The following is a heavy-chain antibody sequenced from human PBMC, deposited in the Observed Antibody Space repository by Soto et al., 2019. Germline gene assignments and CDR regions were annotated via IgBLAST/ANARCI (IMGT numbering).Heavy chain of an antibody. V-gene: IGHV3-30*18. CDR3: TKGALANLYYFDY. CDR1: GFTFSSYD. J-gene: IGHJ4*02. Sequence: GGSLRLSCAASGFTFSSYDMHWVRQAPGKGLEWVAIISYDGNNKYYADSVKGRFTISRDNSKNTLYLQMNSLRAEDTAVYYCTKGALANLYYFDYWGQGTLVTVSS. D-gene: IGHD6-19*01. CDR2: ISYDGNNK.